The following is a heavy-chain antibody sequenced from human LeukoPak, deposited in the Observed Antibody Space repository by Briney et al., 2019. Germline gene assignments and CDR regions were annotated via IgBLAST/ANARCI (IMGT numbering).Heavy chain of an antibody. CDR2: ISAYNGNA. Sequence: GASVKVSCKASGDTFTSYGISWVRQAPGQGLEWMGRISAYNGNANYAQKLQGRLTMTTDTSTSTAYMELRSLRSGDTAVYYCARGGGDFWSGYYPYYYYGMDVWGQGTTVTVSS. CDR1: GDTFTSYG. V-gene: IGHV1-18*01. D-gene: IGHD3-3*01. CDR3: ARGGGDFWSGYYPYYYYGMDV. J-gene: IGHJ6*02.